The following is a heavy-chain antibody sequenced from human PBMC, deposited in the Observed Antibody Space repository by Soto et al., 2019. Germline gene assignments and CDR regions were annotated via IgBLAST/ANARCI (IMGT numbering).Heavy chain of an antibody. CDR2: ISSSSSYI. CDR1: GFTFSSYS. V-gene: IGHV3-21*01. Sequence: EVQLVESGGGLVKPGGSLRLSCAASGFTFSSYSMNWVRQAPGKGLEWVSSISSSSSYIYYADSVKGRFTISRDNAKNSLYLQMNSLRAEDTAVYYCARDKGLVGVTSDDAFDIWGQGTMVTVSS. D-gene: IGHD3-22*01. J-gene: IGHJ3*02. CDR3: ARDKGLVGVTSDDAFDI.